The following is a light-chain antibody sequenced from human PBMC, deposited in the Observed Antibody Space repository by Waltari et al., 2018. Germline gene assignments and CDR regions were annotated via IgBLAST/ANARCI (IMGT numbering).Light chain of an antibody. CDR3: MQALQTPLT. Sequence: DIVMTQSPLSLPVTPGEPASISCRSSQSLLHSNGNTYLDWYLQKPGQSPQILIYLGSNRASGVPDRFSGSESGTDFTLKISRVEAEDVGVYYCMQALQTPLTFGGGTKVEIK. CDR1: QSLLHSNGNTY. CDR2: LGS. V-gene: IGKV2-28*01. J-gene: IGKJ4*01.